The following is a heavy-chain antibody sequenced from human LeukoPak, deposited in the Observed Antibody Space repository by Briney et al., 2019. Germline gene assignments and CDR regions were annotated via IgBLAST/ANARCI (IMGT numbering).Heavy chain of an antibody. J-gene: IGHJ4*02. CDR2: ISGSGGST. CDR3: AKVPDFWSGYYVNY. V-gene: IGHV3-23*01. Sequence: PGGSLRLSCAASGFTFSSYAMSWVRQAPGEGLEWVSAISGSGGSTYYADSVKGRFTISRDNSKNTLYLQMNSLRAEDTAVYYCAKVPDFWSGYYVNYWGQGTLVTVSS. CDR1: GFTFSSYA. D-gene: IGHD3-3*01.